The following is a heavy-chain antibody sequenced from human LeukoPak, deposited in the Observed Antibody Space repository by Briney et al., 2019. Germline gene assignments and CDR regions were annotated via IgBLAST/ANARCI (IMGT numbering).Heavy chain of an antibody. CDR1: GFNFYDYG. Sequence: GGSLRLSCAASGFNFYDYGMSWVRQAPGKGLEWVSGINWNGDITDYGESVKGRFTISRDNARFSLSLQMNSLRAEDTAFYYCVRDRLELGYCSGSGCDGSYFDSWGQGTLVTVSS. CDR3: VRDRLELGYCSGSGCDGSYFDS. V-gene: IGHV3-20*04. J-gene: IGHJ4*02. D-gene: IGHD2-15*01. CDR2: INWNGDIT.